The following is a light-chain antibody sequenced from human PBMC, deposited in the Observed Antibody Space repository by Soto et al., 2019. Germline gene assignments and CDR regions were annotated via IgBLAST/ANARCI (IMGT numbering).Light chain of an antibody. J-gene: IGKJ1*01. CDR3: QQYGSSGT. CDR2: GAS. CDR1: QSVSNNY. V-gene: IGKV3-20*01. Sequence: EIVLTQSPGTLYVSAGERSILSLRASQSVSNNYLAWYQQKPGQAPRLLIYGASNRATGIPDRFSGSGSGTDFTLTISRLEPEDFAVYYCQQYGSSGTFGQGTKVDIK.